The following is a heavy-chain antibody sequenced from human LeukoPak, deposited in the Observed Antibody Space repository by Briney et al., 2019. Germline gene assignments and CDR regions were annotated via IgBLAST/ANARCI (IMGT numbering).Heavy chain of an antibody. J-gene: IGHJ5*01. CDR3: ARGFGYSSRQFES. CDR2: IYSGGST. Sequence: PGGSLRLSCAASGFTVSSNYMSWVRQAPGKGLEWVSVIYSGGSTYYADSVKGRFTISRDNSKNTLYLQMNSLTVEDTAVYFCARGFGYSSRQFESWGQGTQVTVSS. D-gene: IGHD5-12*01. V-gene: IGHV3-66*01. CDR1: GFTVSSNY.